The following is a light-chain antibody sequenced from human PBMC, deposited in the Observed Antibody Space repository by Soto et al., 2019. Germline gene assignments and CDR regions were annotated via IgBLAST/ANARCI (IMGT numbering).Light chain of an antibody. CDR1: QSISTW. J-gene: IGKJ1*01. CDR2: DAS. CDR3: QQYNTYSKT. V-gene: IGKV1-5*01. Sequence: IQMTQSPSTLSACVGDRVTITCRASQSISTWLAWYQQRPGEAPKLLIFDASSLESGVPSRFSGSGSGTEFTLTISSLQSDDFATYFCQQYNTYSKTFGQGTK.